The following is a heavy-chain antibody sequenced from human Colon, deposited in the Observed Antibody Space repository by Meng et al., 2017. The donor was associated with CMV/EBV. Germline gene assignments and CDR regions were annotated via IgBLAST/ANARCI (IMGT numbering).Heavy chain of an antibody. J-gene: IGHJ4*02. CDR2: VYYSGAA. Sequence: SETLSLTCTVSGDSLRSHYWSWIRQPPGNGLEWMGYVYYSGAATYTPSLRSRLSVSVDMSKNQVYLTLRSVTATDTDMYVCARGIGHASNNTHDYWGQGTLVTVSS. D-gene: IGHD1/OR15-1a*01. V-gene: IGHV4-59*11. CDR1: GDSLRSHY. CDR3: ARGIGHASNNTHDY.